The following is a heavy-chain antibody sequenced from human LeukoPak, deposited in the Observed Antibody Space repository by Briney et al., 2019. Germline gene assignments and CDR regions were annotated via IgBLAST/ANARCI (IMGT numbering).Heavy chain of an antibody. Sequence: EASVKVSCKVSGDTLSELSMNWVRQAPGKGLEWMGGFDREEGETIYAEKIQNRIIMTEDASTNTAYIEQTRLRFEDTAVYYCATLFSSIVIPDSWGQGTLVIVSS. CDR1: GDTLSELS. CDR2: FDREEGET. D-gene: IGHD2/OR15-2a*01. CDR3: ATLFSSIVIPDS. J-gene: IGHJ4*02. V-gene: IGHV1-24*01.